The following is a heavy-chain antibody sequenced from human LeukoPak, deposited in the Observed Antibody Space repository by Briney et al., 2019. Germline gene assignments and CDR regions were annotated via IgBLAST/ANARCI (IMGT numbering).Heavy chain of an antibody. D-gene: IGHD5-18*01. Sequence: ASVKVSCQASGYTFTCYYMHWARPAPGQGREWMGWINPNSGGTNYAQKFQGRVTMTRDTSISTAYMELSRLRSDDTAVYYCAREGDNYGNWFDPWGQGTLVTVSS. J-gene: IGHJ5*02. CDR1: GYTFTCYY. CDR3: AREGDNYGNWFDP. V-gene: IGHV1-2*02. CDR2: INPNSGGT.